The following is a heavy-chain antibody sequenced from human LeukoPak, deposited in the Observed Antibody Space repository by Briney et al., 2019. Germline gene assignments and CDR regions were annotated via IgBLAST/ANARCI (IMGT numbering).Heavy chain of an antibody. CDR2: IIPIFGTA. CDR1: GGTFSSYA. J-gene: IGHJ5*02. Sequence: ASVKVSCKASGGTFSSYAISWVRQAPGQGLEWMGGIIPIFGTANYAQKFQGRVTITADESTSTAYMELSSLRSEDTAVYYCARHSGPDYYYDSSGYIWFDPWGQGTLVTVSS. CDR3: ARHSGPDYYYDSSGYIWFDP. V-gene: IGHV1-69*13. D-gene: IGHD3-22*01.